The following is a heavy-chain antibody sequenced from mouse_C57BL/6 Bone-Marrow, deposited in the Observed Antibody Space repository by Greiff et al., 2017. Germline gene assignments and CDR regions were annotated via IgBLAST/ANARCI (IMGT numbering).Heavy chain of an antibody. J-gene: IGHJ4*01. D-gene: IGHD2-4*01. CDR1: GYTFPGYW. CDR3: ASSITTYYAMDY. CDR2: ILPGSGST. Sequence: QVQLQQSGAELMKPGASVKLSCKATGYTFPGYWIEWVKQRPGHGLEWIGEILPGSGSTNYNEKFKGKATFTADTSSNTAYMQLSSLTTEDSAIYYCASSITTYYAMDYWGQGTSVTVSS. V-gene: IGHV1-9*01.